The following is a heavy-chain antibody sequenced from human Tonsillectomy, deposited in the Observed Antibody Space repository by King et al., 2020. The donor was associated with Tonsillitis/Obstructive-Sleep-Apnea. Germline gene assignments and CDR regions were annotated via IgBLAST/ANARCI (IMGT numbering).Heavy chain of an antibody. V-gene: IGHV2-5*02. Sequence: TLKESGPTLVKPTQTLTLTCTFSGFSLSTSGVGVVWILQPPGKSLEWFVLLYCDDDNRYSPTLKSRLTITKYTSRNQVVLTMTNMDPVDTATYYCAHRTYMRSSTFDYWGQGTLVTVSS. CDR1: GFSLSTSGVG. CDR3: AHRTYMRSSTFDY. J-gene: IGHJ4*02. D-gene: IGHD6-6*01. CDR2: LYCDDDN.